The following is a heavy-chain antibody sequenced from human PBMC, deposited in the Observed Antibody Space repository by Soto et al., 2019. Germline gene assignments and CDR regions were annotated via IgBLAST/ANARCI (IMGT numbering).Heavy chain of an antibody. CDR1: GFTFSGYA. D-gene: IGHD4-17*01. CDR2: ISGSGYIT. V-gene: IGHV3-23*01. J-gene: IGHJ1*01. Sequence: EVQLLESGGGLVQPGGSLRLSCAASGFTFSGYAMTWVRQAPGKGLEWVSVISGSGYITYYADFVEGRFTISRDNSRDTQDLQMNSLRAEDTALYYCVKDDYGDYVGFQHWGRGTLVTVSA. CDR3: VKDDYGDYVGFQH.